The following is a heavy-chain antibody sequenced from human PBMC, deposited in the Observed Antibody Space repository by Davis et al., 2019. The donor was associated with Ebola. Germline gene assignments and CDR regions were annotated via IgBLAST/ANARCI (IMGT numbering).Heavy chain of an antibody. CDR3: AKDLGGESGYGD. CDR1: GFSFSGYA. D-gene: IGHD5-12*01. CDR2: VTDSGGST. V-gene: IGHV3-23*01. J-gene: IGHJ4*02. Sequence: PGGSLRLSCAVSGFSFSGYAMSWVRQAPGKGLDWVSTVTDSGGSTHYADSVKGRFTISRDNSKNTLYLQMNTLRGDDTAVYYCAKDLGGESGYGDWGQGTLVTVSS.